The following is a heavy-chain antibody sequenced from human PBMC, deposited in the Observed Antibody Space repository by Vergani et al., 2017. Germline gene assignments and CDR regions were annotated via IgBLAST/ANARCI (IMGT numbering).Heavy chain of an antibody. V-gene: IGHV4-38-2*02. J-gene: IGHJ6*03. D-gene: IGHD2-2*02. CDR3: ARAGSCSTSCYIPYYYYYMDV. CDR1: GYSISSGYY. CDR2: IYHSGST. Sequence: QVQMQESGPGLVKPSETLSLTCTVSGYSISSGYYWGWIRQPPGKGLEWIGSIYHSGSTYYNPSLKSRVTISVDTSKNQFSLKLSSGTAADTAVYYCARAGSCSTSCYIPYYYYYMDVWGKGTTVTVSS.